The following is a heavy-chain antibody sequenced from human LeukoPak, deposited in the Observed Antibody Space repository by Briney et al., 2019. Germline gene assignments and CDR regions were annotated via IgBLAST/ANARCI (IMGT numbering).Heavy chain of an antibody. V-gene: IGHV4-34*01. D-gene: IGHD1-14*01. Sequence: SETLSLTCAVYGGSFSGYYWSWIRQPPGKGLEWIGEINHSGSTNYNPSLKSRVTISVDTSKNQFSLKLSSVTAADTAVYYCARDPSEMTTGYYYGMDVWGQGTTVTVSS. CDR2: INHSGST. CDR1: GGSFSGYY. CDR3: ARDPSEMTTGYYYGMDV. J-gene: IGHJ6*02.